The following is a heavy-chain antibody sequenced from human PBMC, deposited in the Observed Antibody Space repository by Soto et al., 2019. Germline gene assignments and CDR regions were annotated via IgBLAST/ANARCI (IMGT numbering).Heavy chain of an antibody. CDR1: GYTFTSYG. CDR3: AREGGCGGGFYTDDALDV. D-gene: IGHD2-21*02. J-gene: IGHJ3*01. CDR2: ISAYNGNT. V-gene: IGHV1-18*01. Sequence: QVQLVQSGAEVKKPGASVKVSCKASGYTFTSYGISWVRQAPGQGLEWMGWISAYNGNTKYVQKFQGRVTMTTDRATSTAYMELRSLRSDDTAVYYCAREGGCGGGFYTDDALDVGGQGTVVTVSS.